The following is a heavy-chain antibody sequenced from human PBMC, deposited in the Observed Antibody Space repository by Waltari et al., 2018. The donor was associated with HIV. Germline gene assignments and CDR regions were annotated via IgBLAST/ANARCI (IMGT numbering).Heavy chain of an antibody. V-gene: IGHV3-9*01. CDR3: AKGQTLYWYFDL. CDR2: ISWNSGSI. CDR1: GFTFDDYA. Sequence: EVQLVESGGGLVQPGRSLRLSCAPSGFTFDDYARHWVRQAPGKGLEWVSGISWNSGSIGYADSVKGRFTISRDNAKNSLYLQMNSLRAEDTALYYCAKGQTLYWYFDLWGRGTLVTVSS. J-gene: IGHJ2*01.